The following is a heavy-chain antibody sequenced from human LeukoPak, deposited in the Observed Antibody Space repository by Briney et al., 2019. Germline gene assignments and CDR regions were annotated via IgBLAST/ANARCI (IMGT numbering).Heavy chain of an antibody. Sequence: GGSLRLSCAASGFTFSDYYMSWIRQAPGKGLEWVSYISSSGSTIYYADSVKGRFTISRDNSKNTLYLQMNSLRAEDTAVYYCASGYSYGFYYYYGMDVWGQGTTVTVSS. CDR1: GFTFSDYY. J-gene: IGHJ6*02. CDR3: ASGYSYGFYYYYGMDV. D-gene: IGHD5-18*01. CDR2: ISSSGSTI. V-gene: IGHV3-11*01.